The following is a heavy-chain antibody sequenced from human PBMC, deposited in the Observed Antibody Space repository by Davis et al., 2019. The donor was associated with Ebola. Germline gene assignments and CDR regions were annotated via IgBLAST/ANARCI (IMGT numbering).Heavy chain of an antibody. CDR3: TRTPAAGL. D-gene: IGHD6-13*01. CDR2: IKDKTDGGTT. Sequence: PGGSLRPSCAASGLTFSNAWMSWVRQAPAKGLECVGRIKDKTDGGTTDYAAPVKGRFTVSRDDSKNTLYLQMNSLKSEDTAVYYCTRTPAAGLWGQVTLVTVSS. V-gene: IGHV3-15*01. CDR1: GLTFSNAW. J-gene: IGHJ4*02.